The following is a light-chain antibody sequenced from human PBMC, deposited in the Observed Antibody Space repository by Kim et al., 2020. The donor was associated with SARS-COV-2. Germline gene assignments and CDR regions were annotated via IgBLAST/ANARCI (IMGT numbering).Light chain of an antibody. J-gene: IGKJ2*01. CDR3: QQSYRTPYT. V-gene: IGKV1-39*01. CDR1: QTITNY. Sequence: SAFIGDRVTITCRASQTITNYLNWYQLKPGKAPKLLIYAASSLQSGVPSRFSGSGSGTEFTLTISSLQREDFATYYCQQSYRTPYTSGQGTKLEI. CDR2: AAS.